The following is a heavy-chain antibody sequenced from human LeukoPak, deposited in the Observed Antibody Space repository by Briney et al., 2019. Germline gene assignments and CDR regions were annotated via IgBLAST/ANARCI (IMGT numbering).Heavy chain of an antibody. Sequence: GGSLRLSCAASGFTFSSNGMCWVRQAPGKGLEWVAVIWYDGSNKYYADSVKGRFTISRDNSKNTLYLEMSSLRAEDTAVYYCAKRTKYGIHALDYWGQGTLVTVTS. CDR1: GFTFSSNG. V-gene: IGHV3-33*06. D-gene: IGHD1-26*01. CDR3: AKRTKYGIHALDY. J-gene: IGHJ4*02. CDR2: IWYDGSNK.